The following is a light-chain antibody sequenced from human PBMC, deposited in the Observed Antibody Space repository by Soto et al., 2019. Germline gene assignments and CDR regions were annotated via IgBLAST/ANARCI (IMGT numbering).Light chain of an antibody. CDR2: GAS. Sequence: EVVMTQSPATLSVSPGEGATLSCRASQGIGDTLAWYQHKPGQTPRLLMYGASTRAADIPARFSGSGSGTEFSLTISSLQSEDFAIYYCQQYNDWPPWTFGQGTKVDIK. V-gene: IGKV3-15*01. CDR3: QQYNDWPPWT. CDR1: QGIGDT. J-gene: IGKJ1*01.